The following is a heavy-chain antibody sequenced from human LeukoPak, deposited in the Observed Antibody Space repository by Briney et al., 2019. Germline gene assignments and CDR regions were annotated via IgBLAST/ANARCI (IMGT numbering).Heavy chain of an antibody. J-gene: IGHJ3*02. CDR2: IYYSGST. CDR3: ARPSTSRAAADAFDI. Sequence: SETLSLTCTVSGGSISSYYWSWIRQPAGKGLEWIGYIYYSGSTNYNPSLKSRVTISVDTSKNQFSLKLSSVTAADTAVYYCARPSTSRAAADAFDIWGQGTMVTVSS. V-gene: IGHV4-59*08. D-gene: IGHD6-13*01. CDR1: GGSISSYY.